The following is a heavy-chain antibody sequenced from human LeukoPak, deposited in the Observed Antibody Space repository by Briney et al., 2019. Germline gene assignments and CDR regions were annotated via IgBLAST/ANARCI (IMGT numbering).Heavy chain of an antibody. CDR2: IWYDGSNK. CDR3: ARDPGYSYGTGHFDY. V-gene: IGHV3-33*01. J-gene: IGHJ4*02. D-gene: IGHD5-18*01. CDR1: GFTFSSYG. Sequence: GGSLRLSCAASGFTFSSYGMHWVRQAPGKGLEWVAVIWYDGSNKYYADSVKGRFTISRDNSKNTLYLQMNSLRAEDTAVYYCARDPGYSYGTGHFDYWGQGTLVTVSS.